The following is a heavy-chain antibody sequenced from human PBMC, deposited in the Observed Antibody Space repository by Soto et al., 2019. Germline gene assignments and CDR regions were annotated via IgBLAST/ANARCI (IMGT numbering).Heavy chain of an antibody. CDR2: INPKSGGT. Sequence: GASVKFSCKPSGYTFSAYYMHWVRQAPGQGLDCMGWINPKSGGTLYAQKFQGRVTMTRDTSISTAYMELSRLRSDDTAVYYCARGGKFEYDTSGYSVYWGQGTLVTVSS. V-gene: IGHV1-2*02. J-gene: IGHJ4*02. D-gene: IGHD3-22*01. CDR1: GYTFSAYY. CDR3: ARGGKFEYDTSGYSVY.